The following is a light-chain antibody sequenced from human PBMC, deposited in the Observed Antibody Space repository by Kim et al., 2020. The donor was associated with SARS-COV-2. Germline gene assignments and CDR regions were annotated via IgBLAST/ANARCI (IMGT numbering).Light chain of an antibody. CDR1: QSVRSY. J-gene: IGKJ4*01. CDR3: QQRSDWPLT. Sequence: LSPWERATLSCRASQSVRSYLAWYQKKPGQAPRLLMYDAANRAAGIPARFSGSGSGTDFTLTISGLEPEDFAVYYCQQRSDWPLTFGGGTKVDIK. CDR2: DAA. V-gene: IGKV3-11*01.